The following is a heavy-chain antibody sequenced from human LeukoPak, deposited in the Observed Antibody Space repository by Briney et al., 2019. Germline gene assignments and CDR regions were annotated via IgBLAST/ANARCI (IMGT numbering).Heavy chain of an antibody. CDR1: GYTFTSYD. J-gene: IGHJ4*02. V-gene: IGHV1-8*01. CDR3: ARGLSSSWQPTPSTFSY. CDR2: MNPNSGNT. Sequence: ASVKVSCKASGYTFTSYDINWVRQATGQGLEWMGWMNPNSGNTGYAQKFQGRVTMTRNTSISTAYMELSSLRSEDTAVYYCARGLSSSWQPTPSTFSYWGQGTLVTVSS. D-gene: IGHD6-13*01.